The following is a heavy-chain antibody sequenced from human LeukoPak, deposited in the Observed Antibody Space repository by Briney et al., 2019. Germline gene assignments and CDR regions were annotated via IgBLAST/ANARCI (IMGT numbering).Heavy chain of an antibody. V-gene: IGHV4-34*01. CDR2: INHSGST. CDR3: ARGGPYTGAYVWRSYRSTTIFDY. CDR1: GGSFSGYY. D-gene: IGHD3-16*02. Sequence: SETLSLTCAVYGGSFSGYYWSWIRQPPGKGLEWIGEINHSGSTNYSLSLKSRVTISVDTSKNQFSLKLSSVTAADTAVYYCARGGPYTGAYVWRSYRSTTIFDYWGQGTLVTVSS. J-gene: IGHJ4*02.